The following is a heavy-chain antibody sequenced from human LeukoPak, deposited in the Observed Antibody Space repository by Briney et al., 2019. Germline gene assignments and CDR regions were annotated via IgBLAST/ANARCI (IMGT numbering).Heavy chain of an antibody. V-gene: IGHV4-39*07. CDR2: IYYSGST. J-gene: IGHJ4*02. Sequence: SETLSLTCTVSGDSITSSSYYWGWIRRPPGKGLEWIGSIYYSGSTYYNPSLKSRVTISVDTSKNQFSLKLSSVTAADTAVYYCARHPGFPGYSSSWYYFDYWGQGTLVTVSS. CDR1: GDSITSSSYY. CDR3: ARHPGFPGYSSSWYYFDY. D-gene: IGHD6-13*01.